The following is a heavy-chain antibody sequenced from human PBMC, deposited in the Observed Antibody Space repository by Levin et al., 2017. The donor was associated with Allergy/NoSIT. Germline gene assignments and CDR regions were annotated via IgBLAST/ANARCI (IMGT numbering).Heavy chain of an antibody. CDR3: ARGHTAMAYFDY. Sequence: SQTLSLTCTVSDDSVSSSFYYWAWIRQPPGRGLEWTGSIYHSGATYNNPSLGSRVAMSVDTSKNQFSLRLRFVTAADTAVYYCARGHTAMAYFDYWGQGILVTVSS. CDR1: DDSVSSSFYY. CDR2: IYHSGAT. J-gene: IGHJ4*02. D-gene: IGHD5-18*01. V-gene: IGHV4-39*01.